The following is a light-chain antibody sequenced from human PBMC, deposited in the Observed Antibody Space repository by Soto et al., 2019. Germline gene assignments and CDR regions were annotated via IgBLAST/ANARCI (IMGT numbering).Light chain of an antibody. Sequence: QSVLTQPASVSGSPGQSIAISCTGTSSDVGSDYNYVSWYQQHPGKAPKLMVYDVSTRPSGVSNRFSGSKSGTTASLTISGLQVEDEADYYYCPYTSTSTYVFGSGTKATVL. CDR2: DVS. CDR1: SSDVGSDYNY. CDR3: CPYTSTSTYV. J-gene: IGLJ1*01. V-gene: IGLV2-14*03.